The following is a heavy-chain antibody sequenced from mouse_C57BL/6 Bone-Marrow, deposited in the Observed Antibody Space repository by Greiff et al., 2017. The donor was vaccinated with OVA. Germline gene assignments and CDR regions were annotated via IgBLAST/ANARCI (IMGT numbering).Heavy chain of an antibody. Sequence: EVKVVESGEGLVKPGGSLKLSCAASGFTFSSYAMSWVRQTPEKRLEWVAYISSGGDYIYYADTVKGRFTISRDNARNTLYLQMSSLKSEDTAMYYCTRESVELRRDYYAMDYWGQGTSVTVSS. D-gene: IGHD1-1*01. CDR2: ISSGGDYI. J-gene: IGHJ4*01. CDR1: GFTFSSYA. V-gene: IGHV5-9-1*02. CDR3: TRESVELRRDYYAMDY.